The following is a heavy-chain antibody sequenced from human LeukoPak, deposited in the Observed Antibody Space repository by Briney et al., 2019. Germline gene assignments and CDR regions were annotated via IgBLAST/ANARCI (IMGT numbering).Heavy chain of an antibody. J-gene: IGHJ6*03. D-gene: IGHD4-17*01. CDR1: GFTFSTYE. Sequence: GSLRLSCAASGFTFSTYEINWVRQAPGKGLEWLSHISTSGSSIHYADSVKGRFTISRDNAKNSLYLQMNSLRVEDTAVYYARDATTELGTVYMDVWGKGTTVTISS. V-gene: IGHV3-48*03. CDR3: ARDATTELGTVYMDV. CDR2: ISTSGSSI.